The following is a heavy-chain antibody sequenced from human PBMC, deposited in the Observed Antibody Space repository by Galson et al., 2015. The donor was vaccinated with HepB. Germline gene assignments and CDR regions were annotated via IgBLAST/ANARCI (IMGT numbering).Heavy chain of an antibody. CDR3: SRETDCSGTSCHDH. V-gene: IGHV3-49*04. Sequence: SLRLSCAVSGFTFGDYAMSWVRQAPGKGLEWVGFIRSNAYGGTREYAASVKGRFSISRDDSKSIAYLHMNRLNTEDTAVYYCSRETDCSGTSCHDHWGQGTLVTVSS. CDR2: IRSNAYGGTR. CDR1: GFTFGDYA. D-gene: IGHD2-2*01. J-gene: IGHJ4*02.